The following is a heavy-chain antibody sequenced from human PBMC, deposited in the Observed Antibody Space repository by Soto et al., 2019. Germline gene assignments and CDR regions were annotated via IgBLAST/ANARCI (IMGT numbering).Heavy chain of an antibody. V-gene: IGHV2-5*01. D-gene: IGHD3-3*01. Sequence: SGPTLVNPTQTLTLTCTFSGFSLSTSGVGVGWIRQPPGKALEWLALIYWNDDKRYSPSLKSRLTITKDTSKNQVVLTMTNMDPVDTATYYCARGVKRFLEWSRIDYWGQGTLVTVSS. CDR2: IYWNDDK. J-gene: IGHJ4*02. CDR1: GFSLSTSGVG. CDR3: ARGVKRFLEWSRIDY.